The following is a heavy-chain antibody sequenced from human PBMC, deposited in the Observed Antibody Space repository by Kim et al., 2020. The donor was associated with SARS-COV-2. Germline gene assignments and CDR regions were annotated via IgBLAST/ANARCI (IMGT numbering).Heavy chain of an antibody. CDR2: IIPILGIA. J-gene: IGHJ3*02. Sequence: SVKVSCKASGGTFSSYASSWVRQAPGQGLEWMGRIIPILGIANYAPKFQGRVTMTEDKSTSTAYMEVSSLRSEDTAVYYCARVGRVRGAFDIWGQGTMVTVSS. CDR3: ARVGRVRGAFDI. D-gene: IGHD3-10*01. V-gene: IGHV1-69*04. CDR1: GGTFSSYA.